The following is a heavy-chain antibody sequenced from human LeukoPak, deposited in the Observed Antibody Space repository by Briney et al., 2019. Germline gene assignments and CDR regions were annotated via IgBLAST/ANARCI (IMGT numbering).Heavy chain of an antibody. D-gene: IGHD6-19*01. J-gene: IGHJ4*02. CDR1: GYTFTDYY. CDR3: ARYPVAGTQAHFDY. CDR2: INPNSGGT. Sequence: ASVKVSCKASGYTFTDYYLHWVRQAPGQGLEWMGWINPNSGGTNYAQNFQGRVTMTRDTSISTAYLQWSSLKASDTAMYYCARYPVAGTQAHFDYWGQGTLVTVSS. V-gene: IGHV1-2*02.